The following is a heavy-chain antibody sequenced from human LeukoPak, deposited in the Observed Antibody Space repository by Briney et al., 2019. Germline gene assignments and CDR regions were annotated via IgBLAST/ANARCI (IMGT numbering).Heavy chain of an antibody. J-gene: IGHJ4*02. CDR3: AKGRYGGESGYFDY. D-gene: IGHD4-23*01. Sequence: PGGSLRLSCAASGFTFSNYAMSWVRQAPGEGLQWVSAISGGGGNTYNADSVKGRFTISRDNSKNTLYLQMNSLRAEDTAVYYCAKGRYGGESGYFDYWGQGTLVTVSS. CDR2: ISGGGGNT. V-gene: IGHV3-23*01. CDR1: GFTFSNYA.